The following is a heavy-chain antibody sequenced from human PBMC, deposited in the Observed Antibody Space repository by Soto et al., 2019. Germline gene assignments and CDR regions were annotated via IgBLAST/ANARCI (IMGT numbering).Heavy chain of an antibody. D-gene: IGHD3-3*01. J-gene: IGHJ4*02. CDR1: GGTFSSYA. V-gene: IGHV1-69*13. Sequence: ASVKVSCKASGGTFSSYAISWVRQAPGQGLEWMGGIIPIFGTANYAQKFQGRVTITADESTSTAYMELSSLRSEDTAVYYCARDLFTYYDFWSGYFDYWGQGTLVTVSS. CDR3: ARDLFTYYDFWSGYFDY. CDR2: IIPIFGTA.